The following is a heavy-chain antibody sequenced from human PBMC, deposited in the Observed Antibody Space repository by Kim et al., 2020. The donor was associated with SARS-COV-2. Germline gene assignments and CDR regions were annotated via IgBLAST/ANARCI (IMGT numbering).Heavy chain of an antibody. V-gene: IGHV4-59*08. J-gene: IGHJ2*01. D-gene: IGHD3-22*01. Sequence: SETLSLTCTVSGGSISSYYWSWIRQPPGKGLEWIGYIYYSGSTNYNPSLKSRVTISVDTSKNQFSLKLSSVTAADTAVYYCARRVHYYDSGGYYPLWYFAVWGRGTLVTVSS. CDR3: ARRVHYYDSGGYYPLWYFAV. CDR1: GGSISSYY. CDR2: IYYSGST.